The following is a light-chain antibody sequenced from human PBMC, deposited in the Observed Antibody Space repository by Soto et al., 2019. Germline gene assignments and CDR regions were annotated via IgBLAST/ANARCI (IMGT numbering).Light chain of an antibody. CDR2: EAS. Sequence: QSALTQPASVSGSPGQSITISCTGTSSDVGGYDYVSWYQLHPGKAPKLMVFEASNRPSGVSYRFSGSKSGNTASLTISGLQAEDGADYFCSSYSISTAYLFGTGTKLTVL. CDR3: SSYSISTAYL. J-gene: IGLJ1*01. CDR1: SSDVGGYDY. V-gene: IGLV2-14*01.